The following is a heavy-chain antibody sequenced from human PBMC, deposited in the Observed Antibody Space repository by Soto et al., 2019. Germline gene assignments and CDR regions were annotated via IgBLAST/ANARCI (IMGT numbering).Heavy chain of an antibody. CDR2: ISAYNGNT. D-gene: IGHD1-26*01. CDR1: GYTFTSYG. J-gene: IGHJ4*02. V-gene: IGHV1-18*01. Sequence: ASVKVSCKASGYTFTSYGISWVRQAPGQGLEWMGWISAYNGNTNYAQKLQGRVTMTTDTSTSTAYMELRSLRSDDTAVYYCARERSLYSGSYYFDYWGQGTLVTVSS. CDR3: ARERSLYSGSYYFDY.